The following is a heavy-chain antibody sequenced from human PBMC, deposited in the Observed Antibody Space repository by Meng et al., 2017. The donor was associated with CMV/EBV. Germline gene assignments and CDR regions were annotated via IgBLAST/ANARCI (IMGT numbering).Heavy chain of an antibody. J-gene: IGHJ4*02. CDR3: ARDGTTVTFDY. V-gene: IGHV3-21*01. Sequence: GESLKISCEASGFNFNSYNMHWVRQAPGKGLEWLSSISSRSDFIKYADAVKGRFTISRDNAKKSIYLQMNSLRDEDAAVYYCARDGTTVTFDYWGQGTLVTVSS. CDR1: GFNFNSYN. CDR2: ISSRSDFI. D-gene: IGHD4-17*01.